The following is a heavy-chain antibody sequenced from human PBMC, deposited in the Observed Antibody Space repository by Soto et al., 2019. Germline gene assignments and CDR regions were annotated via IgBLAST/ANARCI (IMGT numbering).Heavy chain of an antibody. CDR1: GGSISSGGYY. D-gene: IGHD4-17*01. J-gene: IGHJ4*02. V-gene: IGHV4-31*03. CDR3: ARVRGFDDYGGSLTDYFDY. CDR2: IYYSGST. Sequence: SETLSLTCTVSGGSISSGGYYWSWIRQHPGKGLEWIGYIYYSGSTYYNPSLKSRVTISVDTSKNQFSLKLSSVTAADTAVYYCARVRGFDDYGGSLTDYFDYWGQGTLVTVSS.